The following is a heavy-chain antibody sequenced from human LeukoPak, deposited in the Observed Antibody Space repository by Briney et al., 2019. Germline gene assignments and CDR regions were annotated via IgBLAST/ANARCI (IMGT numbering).Heavy chain of an antibody. CDR2: INHSGST. J-gene: IGHJ4*02. CDR1: GGSFSGYY. Sequence: QTSETLSLTCAVYGGSFSGYYWSWIRQPPGKGLEWIGEINHSGSTNHNPSLKSRVTISVDTSKNQFSLKLSSVTAADTAVYYCARGSYYDILTGYYNVRRTAFDYWGQGTLVTVSS. V-gene: IGHV4-34*01. CDR3: ARGSYYDILTGYYNVRRTAFDY. D-gene: IGHD3-9*01.